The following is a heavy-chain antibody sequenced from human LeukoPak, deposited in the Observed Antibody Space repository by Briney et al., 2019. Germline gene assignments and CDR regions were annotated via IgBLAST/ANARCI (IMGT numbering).Heavy chain of an antibody. J-gene: IGHJ5*02. V-gene: IGHV4-38-2*02. D-gene: IGHD3-3*01. Sequence: SETLSLTCAVSGYSISSGYYWGWIRQPPGKGLEWIGSIYHSGSTYYNPSLKSRVTISVDTSKNQFSLKLSSVTAADTAVYYCARDMDYDFWSGYYTGGFIFDPWGQGTLVTVSS. CDR1: GYSISSGYY. CDR2: IYHSGST. CDR3: ARDMDYDFWSGYYTGGFIFDP.